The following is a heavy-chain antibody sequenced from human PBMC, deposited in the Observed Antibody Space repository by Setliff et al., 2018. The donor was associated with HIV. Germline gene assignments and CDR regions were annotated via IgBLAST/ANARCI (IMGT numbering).Heavy chain of an antibody. J-gene: IGHJ3*02. Sequence: PSETLSLTCTVSGDSISSGGYYWSWIRQLPGKGLEWIGYIYYSGATYYNPSLKNRVTISLDTSKSQFSLKLTSVTAADTAVYFCASKGGSENYPDSDAFDIWGQGTLVTVSS. V-gene: IGHV4-31*03. CDR3: ASKGGSENYPDSDAFDI. CDR2: IYYSGAT. D-gene: IGHD3-10*01. CDR1: GDSISSGGYY.